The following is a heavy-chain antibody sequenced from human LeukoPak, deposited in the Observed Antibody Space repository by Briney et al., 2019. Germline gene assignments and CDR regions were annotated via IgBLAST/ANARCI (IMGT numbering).Heavy chain of an antibody. D-gene: IGHD3-22*01. J-gene: IGHJ4*02. CDR1: GGSIKTFY. CDR3: ARGVRQRGYYIGYYFDY. Sequence: ASETLSLTCTVSGGSIKTFYWTWIRQPAGKGLEWIGRVFTSGSTNYNPSLKSRVTMSVDTSKNQFSLRLSSVTAADTAVYYCARGVRQRGYYIGYYFDYWGQGTLVTVSS. CDR2: VFTSGST. V-gene: IGHV4-4*07.